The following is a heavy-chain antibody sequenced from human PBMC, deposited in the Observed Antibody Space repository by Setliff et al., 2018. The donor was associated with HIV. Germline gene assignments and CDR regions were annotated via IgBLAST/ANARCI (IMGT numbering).Heavy chain of an antibody. Sequence: SETLSLTCTVSGGSITSYYWTWIRQPPGKGLEWIGYIYYSGSTNYNPSLKSRITISVDTSKNQFSLKLSSVTAADTAVYYCARELRHYSDNSAYYSYFDYWGQGTLVTV. D-gene: IGHD3-22*01. J-gene: IGHJ4*02. CDR2: IYYSGST. V-gene: IGHV4-59*08. CDR1: GGSITSYY. CDR3: ARELRHYSDNSAYYSYFDY.